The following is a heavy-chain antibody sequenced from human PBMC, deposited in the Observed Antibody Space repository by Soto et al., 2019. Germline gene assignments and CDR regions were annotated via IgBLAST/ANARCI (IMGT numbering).Heavy chain of an antibody. V-gene: IGHV4-30-2*01. CDR2: IYHSGST. CDR3: ARVPGP. D-gene: IGHD3-10*01. Sequence: SETLSLTCAVPGGSISSGGYSWSWIRQPPGKGLEWIGYIYHSGSTYYNPSLKSRVTISVDRSKNQFSLKLSSVTAADTAVYYRARVPGPWGQGTLVTVSS. J-gene: IGHJ5*02. CDR1: GGSISSGGYS.